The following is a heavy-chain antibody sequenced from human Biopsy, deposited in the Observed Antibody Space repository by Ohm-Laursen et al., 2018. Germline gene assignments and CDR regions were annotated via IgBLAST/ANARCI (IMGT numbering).Heavy chain of an antibody. Sequence: SDTLSLTCTVSGVSITAYYWSWIRQPPGKGLECIGNIHHSGSTNYNPSLKSRLTISVDTSKNQFSPKLSSVTAADTAVYYCARMDCSGGSCHYYSYGMDVWGQGTTVTVSS. D-gene: IGHD2-15*01. CDR3: ARMDCSGGSCHYYSYGMDV. V-gene: IGHV4-4*09. J-gene: IGHJ6*02. CDR1: GVSITAYY. CDR2: IHHSGST.